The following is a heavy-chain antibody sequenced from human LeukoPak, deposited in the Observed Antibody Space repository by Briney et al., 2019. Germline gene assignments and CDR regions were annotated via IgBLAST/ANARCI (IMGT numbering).Heavy chain of an antibody. Sequence: SETLSLTCAVYGGSFSGYYWSWIRQPPGRGLEWIGEINHSGSTNYNPSLKSRVTISVDTSKNQFSLKLSSVTAADTAVYYCARGRWFDPWGQGTLVTVSS. CDR3: ARGRWFDP. CDR1: GGSFSGYY. J-gene: IGHJ5*02. CDR2: INHSGST. V-gene: IGHV4-34*01.